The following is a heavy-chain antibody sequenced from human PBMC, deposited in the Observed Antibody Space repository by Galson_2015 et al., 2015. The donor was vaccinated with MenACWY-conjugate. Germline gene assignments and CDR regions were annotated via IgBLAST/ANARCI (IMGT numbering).Heavy chain of an antibody. J-gene: IGHJ4*02. CDR1: GFSFSDYG. CDR2: IHYDGSSE. Sequence: SLRLSCAASGFSFSDYGIHWVRQAPGKGLEWVAYIHYDGSSEDYMDSVKGRFTISRDNSKNTVFLQMNSLRAEDTAVYYCVEDRYYHFDYWGQGTLVAVSS. V-gene: IGHV3-30*02. CDR3: VEDRYYHFDY. D-gene: IGHD3-22*01.